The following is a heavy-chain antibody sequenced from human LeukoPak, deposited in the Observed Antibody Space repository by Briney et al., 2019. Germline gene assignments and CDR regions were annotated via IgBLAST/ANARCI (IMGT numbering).Heavy chain of an antibody. V-gene: IGHV1-46*01. J-gene: IGHJ4*02. CDR3: ARTGYGDYVSFDY. CDR1: GGTFSSYA. Sequence: GASVKVSCKASGGTFSSYAISWVRQAPGQGLEWMGIINPSGGSTSYAQKFQGRVTMTRDTSTSTVYMELSSLRSEDTAVYYCARTGYGDYVSFDYWGQGTLVTVSS. D-gene: IGHD4-17*01. CDR2: INPSGGST.